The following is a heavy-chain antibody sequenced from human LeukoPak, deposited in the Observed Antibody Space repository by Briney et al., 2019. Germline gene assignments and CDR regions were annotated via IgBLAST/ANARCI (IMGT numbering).Heavy chain of an antibody. CDR3: ARVYRGYSGYVGGFDY. CDR2: INHSGST. V-gene: IGHV4-34*01. D-gene: IGHD5-12*01. CDR1: GGSFSGYY. Sequence: PSETLSLTCAVYGGSFSGYYWSWIRQPPGKGLEWIGEINHSGSTNYNPSLKSRVTISVDTSKNQLSLKLSSVTAADTPVYYCARVYRGYSGYVGGFDYWGQGTLVTVSS. J-gene: IGHJ4*02.